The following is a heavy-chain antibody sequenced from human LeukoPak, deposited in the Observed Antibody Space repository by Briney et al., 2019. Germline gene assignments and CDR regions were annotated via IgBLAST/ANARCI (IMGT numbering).Heavy chain of an antibody. V-gene: IGHV3-43*01. CDR2: ISWDGGST. D-gene: IGHD3-3*01. Sequence: GGSLRLSCAASGFTFDDYTMHWVRQAPGKGLEWVSLISWDGGSTYYADSVKGRFTISRDNSKNSLYLQMNSLRTEDTALYYCAKGLWTYYDFWSGPQRNYYYYGMDVWGQGTTATVSS. CDR1: GFTFDDYT. J-gene: IGHJ6*02. CDR3: AKGLWTYYDFWSGPQRNYYYYGMDV.